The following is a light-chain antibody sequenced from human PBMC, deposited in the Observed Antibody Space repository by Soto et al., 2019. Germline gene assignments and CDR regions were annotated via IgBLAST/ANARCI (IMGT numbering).Light chain of an antibody. CDR1: QSIATY. J-gene: IGKJ2*01. V-gene: IGKV1-39*01. Sequence: DIQMTQSPPSLSASVGERVTITCRASQSIATYLNWYQNKPGKAPNLLIYGASKLHSVATTWFSGSGSGTDSTITISSLQPEDFANYYCQQSHSSTYSFGQGTKLEI. CDR2: GAS. CDR3: QQSHSSTYS.